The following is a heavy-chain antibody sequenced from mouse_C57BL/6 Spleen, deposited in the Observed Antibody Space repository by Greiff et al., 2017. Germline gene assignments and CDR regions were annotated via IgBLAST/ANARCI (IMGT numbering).Heavy chain of an antibody. D-gene: IGHD1-1*01. CDR3: ARITTVPDY. CDR1: GYTFTDYY. V-gene: IGHV1-26*01. CDR2: INPNNGGT. J-gene: IGHJ2*01. Sequence: EVQLQQSGPELVKPGASVKISCKASGYTFTDYYMNWVKQSHGKSLEWIGDINPNNGGTSYNQKFKGKATLTVDKSSSTAYMELRSLTSEDSAVYYCARITTVPDYWGQGTTLTVSS.